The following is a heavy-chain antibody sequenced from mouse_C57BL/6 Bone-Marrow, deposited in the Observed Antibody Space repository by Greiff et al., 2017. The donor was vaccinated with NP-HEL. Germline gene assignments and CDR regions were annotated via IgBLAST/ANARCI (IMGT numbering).Heavy chain of an antibody. V-gene: IGHV5-16*01. CDR1: GFTFSDYY. CDR3: ARDTTVAHYWYFDV. Sequence: EVHLVESEGGLVQPGSSMKLSCTASGFTFSDYYMAWVRQVPEKGLEWVANINYDGSSTYYLDSLKSRFIISRDNAKNILYLQMSSLKSEDTATYYCARDTTVAHYWYFDVWGTGTTVTVSS. CDR2: INYDGSST. J-gene: IGHJ1*03. D-gene: IGHD1-1*01.